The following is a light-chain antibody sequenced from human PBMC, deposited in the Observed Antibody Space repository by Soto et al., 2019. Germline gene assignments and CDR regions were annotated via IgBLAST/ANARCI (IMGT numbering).Light chain of an antibody. CDR3: SSYTTSINVI. CDR1: SSDVGAYDY. CDR2: DVS. J-gene: IGLJ2*01. V-gene: IGLV2-14*01. Sequence: QSVLTQPASVSGSPGQSITISCTGTSSDVGAYDYVSWYQQHPGKVPKLMIYDVSNRPSGVSNRFSGSKSGNTASLTISGLQAEDEAGYYCSSYTTSINVIFGGGTKLTVL.